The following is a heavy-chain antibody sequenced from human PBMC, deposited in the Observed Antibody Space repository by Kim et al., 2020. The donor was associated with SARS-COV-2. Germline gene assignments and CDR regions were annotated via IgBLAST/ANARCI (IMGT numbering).Heavy chain of an antibody. Sequence: ASVKVSCKASGYTFTDYYMHWVRQAPGQGHEWMGWINPSSGGTNYAQKFQGRVTMTRDTSISTVYMELSRLRSDDTALYYCARFSVMTPPFDYWGQGTLVTVSS. J-gene: IGHJ4*02. CDR3: ARFSVMTPPFDY. CDR2: INPSSGGT. CDR1: GYTFTDYY. V-gene: IGHV1-2*02. D-gene: IGHD2-21*02.